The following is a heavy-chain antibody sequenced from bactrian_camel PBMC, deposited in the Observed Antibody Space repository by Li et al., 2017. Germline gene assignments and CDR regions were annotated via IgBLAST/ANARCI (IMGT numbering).Heavy chain of an antibody. D-gene: IGHD5*01. Sequence: HVQLVESGGGLVQPGGSLKLSCASSLFTFPYMTWVRQGPGKELEWISSIDTGGSTYYADSVRGRFTISKDVAKNTLYLQMNSLKPGDTAMYYCAVHRYGAGYNYWGQGTQVTVS. CDR2: IDTGGST. J-gene: IGHJ4*01. CDR1: LFTFPY. V-gene: IGHV3-2*01. CDR3: AVHRYGAGYNY.